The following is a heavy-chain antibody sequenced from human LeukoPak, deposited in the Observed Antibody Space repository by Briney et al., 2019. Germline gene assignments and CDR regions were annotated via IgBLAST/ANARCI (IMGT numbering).Heavy chain of an antibody. CDR3: ARAGQGVFDY. CDR1: GFTFSSYS. CDR2: ISSSSSTI. V-gene: IGHV3-48*04. Sequence: GGSLRLSCAASGFTFSSYSMNWVRQAPGKGLEWVSYISSSSSTIYYADSVKGRFTISRDNAKNSLYLQMNSLRAEDTAVYYCARAGQGVFDYWGQGTLVTVSS. J-gene: IGHJ4*02.